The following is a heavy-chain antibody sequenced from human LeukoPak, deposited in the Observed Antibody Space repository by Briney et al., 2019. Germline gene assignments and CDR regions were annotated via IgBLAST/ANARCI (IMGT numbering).Heavy chain of an antibody. CDR3: AKDRGYCSSTSCYKRDAFDI. V-gene: IGHV3-30*02. CDR1: GFRFSQYG. J-gene: IGHJ3*02. CDR2: IWSDGNNK. D-gene: IGHD2-2*02. Sequence: GGSLRLSCAASGFRFSQYGMHWVRQAPGKGLEWVAFIWSDGNNKDYADSVKGRFTISRDNSENTLYLQMSSLRAEDTAVYYCAKDRGYCSSTSCYKRDAFDIWGQGTMVTVSS.